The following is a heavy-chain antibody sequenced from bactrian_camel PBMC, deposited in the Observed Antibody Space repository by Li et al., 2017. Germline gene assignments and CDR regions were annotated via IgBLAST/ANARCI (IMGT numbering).Heavy chain of an antibody. Sequence: QVQLVESGGALVQAGGSLRLSCIASGLTFDDYAMGWFRQVPGKEREGVSCISSAGGSVWYPDFVKGRFTIARDNAENPVYLQMNSLKPEDTALYYCSVATTSGTFNYWGQGTQVTVS. D-gene: IGHD5*01. CDR3: SVATTSGTFNY. CDR1: GLTFDDYA. CDR2: ISSAGGSV. J-gene: IGHJ4*01. V-gene: IGHV3S63*01.